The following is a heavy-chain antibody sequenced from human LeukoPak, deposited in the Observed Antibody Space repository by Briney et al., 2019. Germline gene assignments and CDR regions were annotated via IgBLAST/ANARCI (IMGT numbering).Heavy chain of an antibody. Sequence: TGGSLRLSCAASGFTFSSYGMPWVRQAPGKGLEWVAVISYDGSNKYYADSVKGRFTISRDNSKNTLYLQMNSLRAEDTAVYYCAKEGIIVGATAFDYWGQGTLVTVSS. CDR2: ISYDGSNK. D-gene: IGHD1-26*01. CDR1: GFTFSSYG. CDR3: AKEGIIVGATAFDY. V-gene: IGHV3-30*18. J-gene: IGHJ4*02.